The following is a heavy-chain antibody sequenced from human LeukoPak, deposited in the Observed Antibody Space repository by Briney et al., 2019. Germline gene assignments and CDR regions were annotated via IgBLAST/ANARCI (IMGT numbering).Heavy chain of an antibody. CDR1: GYTFTAYY. V-gene: IGHV1-2*02. Sequence: ASVKVSRKASGYTFTAYYMHWVRQAPGQGLEWMGWINPNSGGTNYAQKFQGRVAMTRDTSISTAYMELRRLKPDDTAVYYCARPPVVRGVNWFDPWGQGTLVTVSS. D-gene: IGHD3-10*01. CDR2: INPNSGGT. J-gene: IGHJ5*02. CDR3: ARPPVVRGVNWFDP.